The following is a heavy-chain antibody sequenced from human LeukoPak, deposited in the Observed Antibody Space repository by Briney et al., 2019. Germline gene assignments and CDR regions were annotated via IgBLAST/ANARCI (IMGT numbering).Heavy chain of an antibody. CDR2: IYHSGST. J-gene: IGHJ4*02. CDR3: APRGGANDY. V-gene: IGHV4-30-2*01. Sequence: SETLSLTCAVSGGSISSGGYSWSWIRQPPGKGLEWIGYIYHSGSTYYNPSLKSRVTISVDRSKNQFSLKLSSVTAADTAVYYGAPRGGANDYGGQGPLATVSS. CDR1: GGSISSGGYS. D-gene: IGHD3-16*01.